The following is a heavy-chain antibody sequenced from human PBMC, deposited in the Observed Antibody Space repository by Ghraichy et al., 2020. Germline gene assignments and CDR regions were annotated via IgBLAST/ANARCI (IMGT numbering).Heavy chain of an antibody. Sequence: ASVNVSCKASGYIFTGYYMHWVRQDPGQGLEWMGWINPRSGDTKYAQNFRGRVNMTRDTSISTAYMELNRLRSDDTAIYYCAIAADGGFKSYFDYWGQGTLVTVSS. D-gene: IGHD3-10*01. CDR3: AIAADGGFKSYFDY. CDR1: GYIFTGYY. J-gene: IGHJ4*02. CDR2: INPRSGDT. V-gene: IGHV1-2*02.